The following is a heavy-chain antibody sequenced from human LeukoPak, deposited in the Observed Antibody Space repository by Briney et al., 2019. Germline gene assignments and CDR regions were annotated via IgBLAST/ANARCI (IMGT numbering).Heavy chain of an antibody. Sequence: SETLSLTCAVYGGSFSGYYWGWIRQPPGKGLEWIGSIYYRGRTYYNPSLKIRVTISADTSKNQFSLNLNSVTASDTAVYYCARQKILDDNYDSSGYYVDQWGQGSLVTVSS. J-gene: IGHJ4*02. D-gene: IGHD3-22*01. CDR3: ARQKILDDNYDSSGYYVDQ. CDR1: GGSFSGYY. V-gene: IGHV4-39*01. CDR2: IYYRGRT.